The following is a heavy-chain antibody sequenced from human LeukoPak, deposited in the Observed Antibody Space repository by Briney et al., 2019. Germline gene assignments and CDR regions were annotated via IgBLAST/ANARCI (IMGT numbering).Heavy chain of an antibody. V-gene: IGHV4-38-2*01. D-gene: IGHD6-13*01. CDR2: IYHGGST. Sequence: SETLSLTCSVSGYSISSGYYWGWIRQPPGKGLEWIGNIYHGGSTYYNSSLKSRVTMSVDTSKNQFSLQLSSVTAADTAVYYCARYSSSGNGDYWGQGTLVTVSS. CDR3: ARYSSSGNGDY. J-gene: IGHJ4*02. CDR1: GYSISSGYY.